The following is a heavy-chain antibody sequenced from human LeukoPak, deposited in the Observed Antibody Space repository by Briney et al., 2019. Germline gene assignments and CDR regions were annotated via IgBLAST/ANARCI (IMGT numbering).Heavy chain of an antibody. Sequence: PGGSLRLSCAASGFTFSSYSMNWVRQAPGKGLEWVSSISSSSSYIYYADSVKGRFTISRDNAKNPLYLQMNSLRAEDTAVYYCARAGIDEYYFDYWGQGTLVTVSS. CDR1: GFTFSSYS. J-gene: IGHJ4*02. CDR2: ISSSSSYI. CDR3: ARAGIDEYYFDY. D-gene: IGHD6-13*01. V-gene: IGHV3-21*01.